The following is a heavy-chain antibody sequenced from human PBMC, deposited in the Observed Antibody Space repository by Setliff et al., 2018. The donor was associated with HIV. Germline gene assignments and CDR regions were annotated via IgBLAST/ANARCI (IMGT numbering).Heavy chain of an antibody. V-gene: IGHV1-18*01. J-gene: IGHJ6*03. CDR3: VRLTADRTNYYYYMDV. CDR2: IDSNNGNR. CDR1: GGTFTRNC. D-gene: IGHD2-8*01. Sequence: ASVKVSCKVSGGTFTRNCISWVRQAPGQGLEWMGWIDSNNGNRNFAQKFRGRVTMTTDISTNTAYTEVRSLSFDDTAVYYCVRLTADRTNYYYYMDVWGKGTTVTVSS.